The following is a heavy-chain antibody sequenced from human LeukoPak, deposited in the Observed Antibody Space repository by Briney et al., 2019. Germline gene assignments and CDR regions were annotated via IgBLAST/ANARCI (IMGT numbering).Heavy chain of an antibody. CDR2: INPNSGGT. Sequence: ASVKVSCKASGYTFTGYYMHWVRQAPGQGLEWMGWINPNSGGTNYAQKFQGRVTMTRDTSISTAYMELSRLRSDDTAVYYCALGYSYGYWYFDLWGRGTLVTVSS. CDR3: ALGYSYGYWYFDL. CDR1: GYTFTGYY. D-gene: IGHD5-18*01. V-gene: IGHV1-2*02. J-gene: IGHJ2*01.